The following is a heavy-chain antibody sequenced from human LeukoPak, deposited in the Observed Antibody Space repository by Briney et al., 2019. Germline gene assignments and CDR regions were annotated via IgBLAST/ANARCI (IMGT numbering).Heavy chain of an antibody. Sequence: PGGSLRLSCAASGFTFSSYAMSWVRQAPGKGLEWIGEINHSGSTNYNPSLKSRVTISVDTSKNQFSLKLSSVTAADTAVYYCARARRRFDPWGQGTLVTVSS. J-gene: IGHJ5*02. CDR3: ARARRRFDP. CDR1: GFTFSSYA. CDR2: INHSGST. V-gene: IGHV4-34*01.